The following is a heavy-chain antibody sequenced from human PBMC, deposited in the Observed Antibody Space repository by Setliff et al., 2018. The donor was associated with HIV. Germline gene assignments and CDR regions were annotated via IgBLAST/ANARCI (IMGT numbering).Heavy chain of an antibody. V-gene: IGHV4-34*01. Sequence: KTSETLSLTCAVYGGSFSGYFWSWIRQSPGKGLEWIGEFRHSGNTNINPSLKSRVTISGDTTKNQISLKLTSVTAADTAVYYCARGGRSTVTQWAWFDPWGQGTLVTVPQ. D-gene: IGHD4-17*01. CDR1: GGSFSGYF. CDR2: FRHSGNT. CDR3: ARGGRSTVTQWAWFDP. J-gene: IGHJ5*02.